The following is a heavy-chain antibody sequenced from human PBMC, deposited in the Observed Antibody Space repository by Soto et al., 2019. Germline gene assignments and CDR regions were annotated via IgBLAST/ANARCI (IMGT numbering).Heavy chain of an antibody. J-gene: IGHJ4*02. CDR1: GGSISSGGYY. V-gene: IGHV4-31*03. D-gene: IGHD6-19*01. CDR2: IYYSGST. Sequence: QVQLQESGPGLVKPSQTLSLTCTVSGGSISSGGYYWSWIRQHPGKGLEWIGYIYYSGSTYYNPSLKSRVTRSVDTSKNHFSLKLSSVTDAVTPVYYCARVLGSGWYVDYWGQATLVTVSS. CDR3: ARVLGSGWYVDY.